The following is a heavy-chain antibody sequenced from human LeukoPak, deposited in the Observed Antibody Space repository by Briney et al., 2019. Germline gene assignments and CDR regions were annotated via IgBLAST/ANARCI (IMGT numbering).Heavy chain of an antibody. Sequence: SETLSLTCAVSGGSISSGGYSWSWIRQPPGKGLEWIGSIYYSGSTYYNPSLKSRVTISVDTSKNQFSLKLSSVTAADTAVYYCARELLGDGYTPYDAFDIWGQGTMVTVSS. CDR1: GGSISSGGYS. V-gene: IGHV4-30-2*03. CDR2: IYYSGST. J-gene: IGHJ3*02. D-gene: IGHD5-24*01. CDR3: ARELLGDGYTPYDAFDI.